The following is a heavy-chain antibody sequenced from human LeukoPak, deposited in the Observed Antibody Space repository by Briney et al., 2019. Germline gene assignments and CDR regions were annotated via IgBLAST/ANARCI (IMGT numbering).Heavy chain of an antibody. CDR2: INPSGGST. V-gene: IGHV1-46*01. CDR1: GYTFTIYY. CDR3: AREGIDDSSAVY. J-gene: IGHJ4*02. Sequence: ASVTVSCKASGYTFTIYYMHWVRQAPGQGLEWMGIINPSGGSTSYAQKFQGRVTMTRDTSTSTVYMELSSLRSEDTAVYYCAREGIDDSSAVYWGQGTLVTVSS. D-gene: IGHD3-22*01.